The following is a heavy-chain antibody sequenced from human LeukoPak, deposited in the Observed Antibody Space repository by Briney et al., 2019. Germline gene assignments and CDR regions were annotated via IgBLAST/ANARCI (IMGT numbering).Heavy chain of an antibody. D-gene: IGHD1-7*01. V-gene: IGHV4-34*01. CDR3: ARGRNYVSDYYFDV. CDR1: GVSLRGYY. Sequence: SETLSLTCAVYGVSLRGYYWSWIRQSPEKGLEWIGEISHEGDSIYNPSLKSRLTLSVDMSKNQFSLKLRSVTAADTAVYYCARGRNYVSDYYFDVWGKGTTVIVSS. J-gene: IGHJ6*03. CDR2: ISHEGDS.